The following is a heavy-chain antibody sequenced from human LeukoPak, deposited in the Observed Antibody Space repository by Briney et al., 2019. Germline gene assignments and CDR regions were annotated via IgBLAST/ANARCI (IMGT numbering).Heavy chain of an antibody. J-gene: IGHJ4*02. Sequence: SETLSLTCTVSGGSISSYYWSWIRQPPGKGLEWIGYIYYSGSTNYNPSLKSRVTMSVDTSKNQFSLKLSSVTAADTAVYYCARDNYDFWSGPHFDYWGQGTLVTVSS. D-gene: IGHD3-3*01. CDR3: ARDNYDFWSGPHFDY. V-gene: IGHV4-59*12. CDR2: IYYSGST. CDR1: GGSISSYY.